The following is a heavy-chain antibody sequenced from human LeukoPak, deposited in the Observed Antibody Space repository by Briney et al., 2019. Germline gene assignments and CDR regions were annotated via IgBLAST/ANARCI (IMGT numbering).Heavy chain of an antibody. D-gene: IGHD3-22*01. CDR2: ISADNGNT. J-gene: IGHJ4*02. CDR1: GYTFTSYG. Sequence: ASVKVSCKASGYTFTSYGISWVRQAPGQGLEWMGWISADNGNTNYAQKLQSRVTMTTDTSTSTAYMEPRSLISDETTVYYCAGVDSHHSTRGYYYWGQGTLVTVSS. V-gene: IGHV1-18*01. CDR3: AGVDSHHSTRGYYY.